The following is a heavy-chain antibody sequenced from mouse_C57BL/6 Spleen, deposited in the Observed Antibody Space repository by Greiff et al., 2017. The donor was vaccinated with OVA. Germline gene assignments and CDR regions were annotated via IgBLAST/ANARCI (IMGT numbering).Heavy chain of an antibody. CDR1: GFTFSSYA. D-gene: IGHD2-4*01. V-gene: IGHV5-9-1*02. J-gene: IGHJ2*01. CDR3: TRDKAMITFDY. CDR2: ISSGGDYI. Sequence: EVKLVESGEGLVKPGGSLKLSCAASGFTFSSYAMSWVRQTPEKRLEWVAYISSGGDYIYYADTVKGRFTISRDNARNTLYLQMSSLKSEDAAMYYCTRDKAMITFDYWGQGTTLTVSS.